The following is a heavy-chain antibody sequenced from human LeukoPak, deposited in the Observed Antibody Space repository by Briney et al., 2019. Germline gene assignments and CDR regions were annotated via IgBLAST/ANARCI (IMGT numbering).Heavy chain of an antibody. CDR3: AKDRSWGGSAFDI. J-gene: IGHJ3*02. V-gene: IGHV3-23*01. Sequence: PGGSLRLSCAASGFTFSSYALSWVRQAPGKGLEWVSAISGSGGSTYYADSVKGRFTISRDNSKNTLYLQMNSLRAEDTAVYYCAKDRSWGGSAFDIWGQGTMVTVSS. CDR2: ISGSGGST. CDR1: GFTFSSYA. D-gene: IGHD2-15*01.